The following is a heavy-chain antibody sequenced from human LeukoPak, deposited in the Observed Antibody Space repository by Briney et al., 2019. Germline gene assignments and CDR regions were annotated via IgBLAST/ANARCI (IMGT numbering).Heavy chain of an antibody. Sequence: ASVTVSFKASGYTFTSYGISWVRQAPGQGLEWMGWISAYNGNTNYAQKLQGRVTITTDTSTSTAYMELRSLRSDDTAVYYCARDLKGERWQWLTGRSDAFDIWGQGTMVTVSS. CDR2: ISAYNGNT. J-gene: IGHJ3*02. CDR3: ARDLKGERWQWLTGRSDAFDI. CDR1: GYTFTSYG. V-gene: IGHV1-18*01. D-gene: IGHD6-19*01.